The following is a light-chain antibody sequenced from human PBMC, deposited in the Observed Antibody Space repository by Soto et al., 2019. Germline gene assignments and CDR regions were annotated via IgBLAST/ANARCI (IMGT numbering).Light chain of an antibody. J-gene: IGLJ3*02. V-gene: IGLV1-44*01. CDR1: SSNIGSNS. CDR3: AAWDDSLDGGV. CDR2: RNN. Sequence: QSVLTQPPSASGTPGQRVTISCSGSSSNIGSNSVNWYRQLPGTAPKLLIYRNNQRPSGVPDRFSGSKSGTSASLAIGGLQSEDEADYYCAAWDDSLDGGVFGGGTKVTVL.